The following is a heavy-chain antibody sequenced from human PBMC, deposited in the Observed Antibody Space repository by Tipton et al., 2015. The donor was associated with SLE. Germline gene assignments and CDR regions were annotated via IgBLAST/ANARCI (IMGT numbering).Heavy chain of an antibody. D-gene: IGHD2-15*01. Sequence: TLSLTCTVSGGSISTYYWSWIRQPPGKGLEWIGYVFFSGTTNYNPSLQSRVTISVDTSKNQFSLNLNSVTAADTAVYYCATSTTQHCSGGSCYRHDAFDIWGQGTVVTVSS. CDR2: VFFSGTT. CDR3: ATSTTQHCSGGSCYRHDAFDI. CDR1: GGSISTYY. V-gene: IGHV4-4*08. J-gene: IGHJ3*02.